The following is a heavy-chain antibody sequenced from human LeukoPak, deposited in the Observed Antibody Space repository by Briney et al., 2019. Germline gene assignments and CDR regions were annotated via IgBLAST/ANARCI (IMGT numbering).Heavy chain of an antibody. V-gene: IGHV3-15*01. Sequence: GSLRLSCAASGFTFRDAWMTWVRQAPGQGLEWVGRIRSRADGGTAEYATAVEGRVTISRDDSTNTLYLHMSNVTTEDTAVYYCAKHIYGVVSIQQWGQGTLVTVSS. J-gene: IGHJ1*01. D-gene: IGHD3-3*01. CDR2: IRSRADGGTA. CDR3: AKHIYGVVSIQQ. CDR1: GFTFRDAW.